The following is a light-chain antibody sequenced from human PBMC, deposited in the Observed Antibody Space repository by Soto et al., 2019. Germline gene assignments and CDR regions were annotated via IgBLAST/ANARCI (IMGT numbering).Light chain of an antibody. Sequence: AIQLTQSPSSLSASVGDRVTITCRASQGISSALAWYQQKPGKAPKLLIYDASSLESGVPSRFSGSGSGTDFTLTISCLQPEDFATYYCQQFNSYPTFGQGTRLEIK. CDR3: QQFNSYPT. J-gene: IGKJ5*01. V-gene: IGKV1-13*02. CDR1: QGISSA. CDR2: DAS.